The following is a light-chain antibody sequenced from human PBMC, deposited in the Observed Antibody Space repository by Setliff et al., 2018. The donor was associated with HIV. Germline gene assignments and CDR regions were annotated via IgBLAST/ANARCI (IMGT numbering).Light chain of an antibody. Sequence: QSVLPQPASVSGSPGQSITIPCTGTSGDVGAYNYVSWYHQHPGKAPILIIYEVTNRPSGVSNRFSGSKSGNTASLTISGLQAEDEADYYCTSYSTNTIPVFGGGTKVTVL. J-gene: IGLJ3*02. CDR3: TSYSTNTIPV. CDR2: EVT. V-gene: IGLV2-14*01. CDR1: SGDVGAYNY.